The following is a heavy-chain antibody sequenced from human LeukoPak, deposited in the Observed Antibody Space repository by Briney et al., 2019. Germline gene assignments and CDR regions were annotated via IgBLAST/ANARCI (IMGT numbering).Heavy chain of an antibody. CDR2: ISGSGATT. D-gene: IGHD1-26*01. J-gene: IGHJ4*02. Sequence: GGSLRLSCAASGFTFSSYSMNWVRQAPGKGLEWVSTISGSGATTYYADSVKGRFTISRDNSKNTLYLHMDSLRAEDTAVYYCAKDPLYSGSYEYYFDYWGQGTLVTVSS. V-gene: IGHV3-23*01. CDR3: AKDPLYSGSYEYYFDY. CDR1: GFTFSSYS.